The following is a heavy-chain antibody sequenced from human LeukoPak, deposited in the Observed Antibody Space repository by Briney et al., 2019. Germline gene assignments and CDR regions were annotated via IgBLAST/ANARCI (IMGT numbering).Heavy chain of an antibody. D-gene: IGHD1-20*01. J-gene: IGHJ3*02. CDR2: MIPILGIA. Sequence: ASVKVSCKASGGTFSSYAISWVRQAPGQGLEWMGRMIPILGIANYAQKFQGRVTITADKSTSTAYMELSSLRSEDTAVYYCARDERLGITGTTSAFDIWGQGTMVTVSS. V-gene: IGHV1-69*04. CDR1: GGTFSSYA. CDR3: ARDERLGITGTTSAFDI.